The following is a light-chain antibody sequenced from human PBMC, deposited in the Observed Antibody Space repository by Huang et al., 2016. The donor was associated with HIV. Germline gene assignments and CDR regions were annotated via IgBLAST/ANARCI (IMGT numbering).Light chain of an antibody. CDR1: QSPLFSNGYNY. J-gene: IGKJ3*01. V-gene: IGKV2-28*01. CDR3: MQARQTFS. Sequence: IVMTQSPLYLPVTPGESASISCRSNQSPLFSNGYNYLDWYLQKPGQFPQRLIYLGFKRASGVPDRFSGSGSGTDFTLHISRVEAEDVGLYFCMQARQTFSFGPGTKVDIK. CDR2: LGF.